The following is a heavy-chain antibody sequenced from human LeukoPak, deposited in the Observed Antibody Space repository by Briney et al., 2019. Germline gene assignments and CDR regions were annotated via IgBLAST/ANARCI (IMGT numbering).Heavy chain of an antibody. Sequence: SVKVSCKASGGTFSSYAISWVRQAPGQGLEWMGRIIPILGIANYAQKFQGRVTITADKSTSTAYMELSSLRSEDTAVYYCAREGDGVEYFQHWGQGTLVTVSS. CDR2: IIPILGIA. CDR3: AREGDGVEYFQH. D-gene: IGHD2-8*01. V-gene: IGHV1-69*04. CDR1: GGTFSSYA. J-gene: IGHJ1*01.